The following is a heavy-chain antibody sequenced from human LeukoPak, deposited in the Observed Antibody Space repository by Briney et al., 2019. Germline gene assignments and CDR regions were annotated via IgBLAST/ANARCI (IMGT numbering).Heavy chain of an antibody. J-gene: IGHJ4*02. CDR3: ARDLSSSGYILFDY. Sequence: ASVKVSCKASGGTFSSYAISWVRQAPGQGLEWMGWISAYNGNTNYAQKLQGRVTMTTDTSTSTAYMELRSLRSDDTAVYYCARDLSSSGYILFDYWGQGTLVTVSS. V-gene: IGHV1-18*01. D-gene: IGHD3-22*01. CDR2: ISAYNGNT. CDR1: GGTFSSYA.